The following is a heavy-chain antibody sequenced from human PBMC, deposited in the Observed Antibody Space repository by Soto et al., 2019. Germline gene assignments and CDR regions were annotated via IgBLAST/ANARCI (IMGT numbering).Heavy chain of an antibody. D-gene: IGHD2-2*01. CDR1: GYSFLSRW. CDR2: IFPGNSDT. V-gene: IGHV5-51*01. Sequence: PGVSLKISCKGSGYSFLSRWIAWVLQNPGKGLEWMGIIFPGNSDTRYNPSFQGQVTISADRSISTAYLQWSSLKASDTAMYYCASFPAPRPSSSYSYGMDVRRHAPPVTVPS. CDR3: ASFPAPRPSSSYSYGMDV. J-gene: IGHJ6*02.